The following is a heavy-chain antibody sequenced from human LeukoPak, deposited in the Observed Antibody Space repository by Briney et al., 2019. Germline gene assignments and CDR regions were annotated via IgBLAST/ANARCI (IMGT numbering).Heavy chain of an antibody. CDR3: ARPYYYDSSGSYYI. J-gene: IGHJ3*02. Sequence: SEALSLTCAVYGGSFSGYYWSWIRQPPGKGLEWIGEINHSGSTNYNPSLKSRVTISVDTSKNQFSLKLSSVTAADTAVYYCARPYYYDSSGSYYIWGQGTMVTVSS. D-gene: IGHD3-22*01. CDR2: INHSGST. V-gene: IGHV4-34*01. CDR1: GGSFSGYY.